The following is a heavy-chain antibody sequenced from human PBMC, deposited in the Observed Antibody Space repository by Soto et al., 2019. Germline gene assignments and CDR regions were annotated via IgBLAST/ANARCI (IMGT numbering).Heavy chain of an antibody. CDR1: GGTFSSYA. V-gene: IGHV1-69*12. CDR2: IIPIFGTA. CDR3: ALHYGSGSNYYYYGMDV. D-gene: IGHD3-10*01. J-gene: IGHJ6*02. Sequence: QVQLVQSGAEVKKPGSSVKVSCKASGGTFSSYAISWVRQAPGQGLEWMGGIIPIFGTADYAQKFQGRVTITADESTSTAYMELSSLRCEDTAVYYCALHYGSGSNYYYYGMDVWGQGTTVTVSS.